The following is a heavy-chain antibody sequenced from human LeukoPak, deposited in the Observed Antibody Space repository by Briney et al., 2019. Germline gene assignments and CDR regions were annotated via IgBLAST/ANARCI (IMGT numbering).Heavy chain of an antibody. CDR3: AGTMVRGVRGAVGY. V-gene: IGHV3-30*04. Sequence: PGRSLRLSCAASGFTFSSYAMHWVRQAPGKGLEWVAVISYDGSNKYYADSVKGRFTISRDNSKNTLYLQMNSLRAEDTAVYYCAGTMVRGVRGAVGYWGQGTLVTASS. CDR2: ISYDGSNK. D-gene: IGHD3-10*01. CDR1: GFTFSSYA. J-gene: IGHJ4*02.